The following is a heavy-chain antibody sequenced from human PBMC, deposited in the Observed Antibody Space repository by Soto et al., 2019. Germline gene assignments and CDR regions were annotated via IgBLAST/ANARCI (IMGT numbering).Heavy chain of an antibody. Sequence: GGSLRLSCAASGFTFSSYARSWVRQAPGKGLEWVSAISGSGGSTYYADSVKGRFTISRDNSKNTLYLQMNSLRAEDTAVYYCAKERKYYDFWSGYYNPYYFDYWGQGTLVTVSS. V-gene: IGHV3-23*01. CDR3: AKERKYYDFWSGYYNPYYFDY. D-gene: IGHD3-3*01. CDR1: GFTFSSYA. CDR2: ISGSGGST. J-gene: IGHJ4*02.